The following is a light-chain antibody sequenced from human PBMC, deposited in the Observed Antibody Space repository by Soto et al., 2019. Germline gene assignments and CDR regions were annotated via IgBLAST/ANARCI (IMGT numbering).Light chain of an antibody. CDR2: GNS. CDR1: SSNIGAGYD. CDR3: QSYDSSLSGYV. V-gene: IGLV1-40*01. Sequence: QLVLTQPPSVSGAPGQRVTISCTGSSSNIGAGYDVHWYQQLPGTAPKLLIYGNSNRPSGVPDRFSGSKFGTSASLAITGLQAEDEADYYCQSYDSSLSGYVFGTGTKSPS. J-gene: IGLJ1*01.